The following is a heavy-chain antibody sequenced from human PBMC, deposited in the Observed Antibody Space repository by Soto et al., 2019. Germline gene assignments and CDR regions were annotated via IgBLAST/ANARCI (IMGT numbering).Heavy chain of an antibody. CDR3: ARDVTASGSYYNFGWFDP. D-gene: IGHD3-10*01. V-gene: IGHV1-3*05. J-gene: IGHJ5*02. CDR1: GYTFTSYA. CDR2: INAGNGNT. Sequence: QVQLVQSGAEEKKPGASVKVSCKASGYTFTSYAMHWVRQAPGQRLEWMGWINAGNGNTKYSQKFQGRVTITRDTCEYTDXMELSSLRSEDTAVYYCARDVTASGSYYNFGWFDPWGQGTLVTVSS.